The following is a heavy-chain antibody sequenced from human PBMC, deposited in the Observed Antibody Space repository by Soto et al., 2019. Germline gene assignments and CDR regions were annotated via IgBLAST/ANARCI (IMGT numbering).Heavy chain of an antibody. V-gene: IGHV1-69*02. J-gene: IGHJ5*02. CDR2: IIPILGIA. CDR1: GGTFSSYT. CDR3: ASTLRYYARPPAYPP. D-gene: IGHD3-22*01. Sequence: QVQLVQSGAEVKKPGSSVKVSCKASGGTFSSYTISWVRQAPGQGLEWMGRIIPILGIANYAQKFQGRVTIXXAXSQXTAYMELSNLRSEDTAVYYCASTLRYYARPPAYPPWGQGTLVTVSS.